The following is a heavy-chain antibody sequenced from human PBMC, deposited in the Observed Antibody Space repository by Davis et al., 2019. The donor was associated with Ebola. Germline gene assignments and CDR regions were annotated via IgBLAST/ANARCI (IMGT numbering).Heavy chain of an antibody. D-gene: IGHD5-18*01. Sequence: MPSETLSLTCAVYGGSFSGYYWGWIRQPPGKGLEWIGEINHSGSTNYNPSLKSRVTISVDTSKNQFSLKLSSVTAADTAVYYCARTHTAMVTTNWFDPWGQGTLVTVSS. V-gene: IGHV4-34*01. J-gene: IGHJ5*02. CDR2: INHSGST. CDR1: GGSFSGYY. CDR3: ARTHTAMVTTNWFDP.